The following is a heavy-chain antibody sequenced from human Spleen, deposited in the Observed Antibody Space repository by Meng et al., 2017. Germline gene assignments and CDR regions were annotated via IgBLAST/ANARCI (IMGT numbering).Heavy chain of an antibody. Sequence: GSLRLSCAVYGGSFSDYYWSWIRQPPGKGLEWIGEINHSGSTNYNPSLKTRVTVSADTSKNQFSLKLTSVTAADTAVYYCARDLDFWGQGTLVTVSS. V-gene: IGHV4-34*01. CDR1: GGSFSDYY. J-gene: IGHJ4*02. CDR3: ARDLDF. CDR2: INHSGST.